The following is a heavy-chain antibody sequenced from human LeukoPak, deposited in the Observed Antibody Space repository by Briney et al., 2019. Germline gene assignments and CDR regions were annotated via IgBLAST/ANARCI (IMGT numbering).Heavy chain of an antibody. CDR3: AKRISGSHDY. CDR1: GFTVSSNY. D-gene: IGHD1-26*01. CDR2: ISGSGGST. J-gene: IGHJ4*02. V-gene: IGHV3-23*01. Sequence: GGSLRLSCAASGFTVSSNYKSWVRQAPGKGLEWVSAISGSGGSTYYADSVKGRFTISRDNSKNTLYLQMNSLRAEDTAVYYCAKRISGSHDYWGQGTLVTVSS.